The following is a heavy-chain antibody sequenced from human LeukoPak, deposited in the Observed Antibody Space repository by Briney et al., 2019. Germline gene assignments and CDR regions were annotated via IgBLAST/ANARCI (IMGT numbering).Heavy chain of an antibody. Sequence: PGGSLRLSCAASGFTFSSYEMNWVRQAPGKGLEWVSYISSSGSTIYYADSVKGRFTISRDNAKNSLYLQMNSLRAEDTAVYYCAREGGYYDSSGYFKWTDWGQGTLVTVSS. CDR3: AREGGYYDSSGYFKWTD. CDR1: GFTFSSYE. V-gene: IGHV3-48*03. D-gene: IGHD3-22*01. CDR2: ISSSGSTI. J-gene: IGHJ4*02.